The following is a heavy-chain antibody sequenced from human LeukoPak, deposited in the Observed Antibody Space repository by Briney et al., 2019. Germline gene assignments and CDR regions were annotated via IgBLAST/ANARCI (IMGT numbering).Heavy chain of an antibody. Sequence: PGGSLRLSCAASGFTFRSYAMNWVRQAPGKGLEWVSAISGSGDSTYYADSVKGRFTISRDNSQNTLYLQMNSLGAEDTAIYYCAKVGVAAAAGYTDYWGQGTLVTVSS. CDR1: GFTFRSYA. CDR3: AKVGVAAAAGYTDY. J-gene: IGHJ4*02. D-gene: IGHD6-13*01. CDR2: ISGSGDST. V-gene: IGHV3-23*01.